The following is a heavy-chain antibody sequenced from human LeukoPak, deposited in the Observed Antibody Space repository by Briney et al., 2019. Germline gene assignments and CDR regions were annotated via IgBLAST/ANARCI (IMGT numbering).Heavy chain of an antibody. CDR1: GYTFTSYG. D-gene: IGHD3-22*01. CDR3: ARSTSNYYDSSGYYDY. Sequence: ASVKVSCKASGYTFTSYGISWVRQAPGQGLEWMGWISAYNGNTNYAQKLQGRVTMTTDTSTSTAYMELRSLRSDDTAVYYCARSTSNYYDSSGYYDYWGQGTQVTVSS. V-gene: IGHV1-18*01. CDR2: ISAYNGNT. J-gene: IGHJ4*02.